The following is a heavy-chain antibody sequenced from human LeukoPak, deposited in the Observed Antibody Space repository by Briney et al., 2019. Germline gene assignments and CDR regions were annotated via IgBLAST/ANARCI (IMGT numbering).Heavy chain of an antibody. J-gene: IGHJ4*02. CDR2: MYYSGST. CDR3: AGEAWGRLDY. Sequence: SETLSLTCTVSGVSIRDYFWTWIRQPPGKGLEWIGYMYYSGSTNYNPTLKNRVTISVDRSKNQFSLKLNSVTAADTAVYYCAGEAWGRLDYWGQGTLVTVSS. D-gene: IGHD3-16*01. CDR1: GVSIRDYF. V-gene: IGHV4-59*01.